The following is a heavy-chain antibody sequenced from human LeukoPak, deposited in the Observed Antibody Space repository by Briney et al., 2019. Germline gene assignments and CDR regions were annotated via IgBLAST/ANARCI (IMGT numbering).Heavy chain of an antibody. J-gene: IGHJ2*01. D-gene: IGHD5-18*01. CDR3: ASLRGSSYAWYFDL. Sequence: SGGSLRLSCAASGFAFSDYGMNWVRQAPGKGLEWVSYISSSSSTIYYADSVRGRFTISRDNGRNSLYLQMNSLRAEDTALYYCASLRGSSYAWYFDLWGRGTLVTVSS. CDR2: ISSSSSTI. CDR1: GFAFSDYG. V-gene: IGHV3-48*01.